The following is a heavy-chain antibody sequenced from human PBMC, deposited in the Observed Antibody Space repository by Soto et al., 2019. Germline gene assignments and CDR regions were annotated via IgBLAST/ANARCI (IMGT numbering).Heavy chain of an antibody. CDR3: ARDWGSGAYYFDY. CDR1: GGSFSGYY. Sequence: PSETLSLTCAVYGGSFSGYYWSWIRQTPGKGLEWIGEINHSGSTNYNPSLKSRVTISVDTSKNQFSLKLSSVTAADTAVYYCARDWGSGAYYFDYWGQGTLVTGSS. CDR2: INHSGST. J-gene: IGHJ4*02. D-gene: IGHD7-27*01. V-gene: IGHV4-34*01.